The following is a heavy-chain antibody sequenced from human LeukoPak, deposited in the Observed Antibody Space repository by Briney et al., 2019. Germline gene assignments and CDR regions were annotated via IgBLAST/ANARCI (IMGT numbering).Heavy chain of an antibody. D-gene: IGHD1-26*01. Sequence: GGSLRLSCAASGFTFSSYSMNWVRQAPGKGLEWVSSISSSSSYIYYADSVKGRFTISRDNAKNSLYLQMNSLRAEDTAVYYCARVIVGATTDWFDPWGQGTLVTVSP. CDR2: ISSSSSYI. CDR3: ARVIVGATTDWFDP. V-gene: IGHV3-21*01. J-gene: IGHJ5*02. CDR1: GFTFSSYS.